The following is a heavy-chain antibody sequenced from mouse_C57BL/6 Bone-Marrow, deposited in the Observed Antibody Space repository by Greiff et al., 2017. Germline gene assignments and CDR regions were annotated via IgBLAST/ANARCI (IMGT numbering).Heavy chain of an antibody. V-gene: IGHV1-81*01. Sequence: VKLVESGAELARPGASVKLSCKASGYTFTSYGISWVKQRTGQGLEWIGEIYPRSGNTYYNEKFKGKATLTADKSSSTAYMELRSLTSVDSAVYFCARSPYYYCSWVYYAMDYWGQGTSVTVSS. CDR2: IYPRSGNT. CDR3: ARSPYYYCSWVYYAMDY. J-gene: IGHJ4*01. CDR1: GYTFTSYG. D-gene: IGHD1-1*01.